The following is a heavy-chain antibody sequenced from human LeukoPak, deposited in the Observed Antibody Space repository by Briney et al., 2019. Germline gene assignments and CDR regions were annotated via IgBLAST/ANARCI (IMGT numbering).Heavy chain of an antibody. CDR3: AKVGKHYYYMDV. V-gene: IGHV3-30*02. D-gene: IGHD3-10*01. CDR1: GFTFSSYG. J-gene: IGHJ6*03. Sequence: PGGSLRLPCAASGFTFSSYGMHWVRQAPGKGLEWVAFIRYDGSNKYYADSVKGRFTISRDNSKNTLYLQMNSLRAEDTAVYYCAKVGKHYYYMDVWGKGTTVTVSS. CDR2: IRYDGSNK.